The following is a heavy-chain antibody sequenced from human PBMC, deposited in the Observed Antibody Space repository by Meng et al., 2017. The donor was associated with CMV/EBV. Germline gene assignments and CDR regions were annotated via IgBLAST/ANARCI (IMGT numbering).Heavy chain of an antibody. CDR2: ITPFNGNT. CDR1: GYTFTYRY. V-gene: IGHV1-45*02. J-gene: IGHJ3*02. Sequence: SVKVSCKASGYTFTYRYLHWVRQAPGQALEWMGWITPFNGNTNYAQKFQDRVTITRDRSMSTAYMELSSLSSEDTAMYYCARSRGYCSSTSCYTPNDAFDIWGQGTMVTVSS. CDR3: ARSRGYCSSTSCYTPNDAFDI. D-gene: IGHD2-2*02.